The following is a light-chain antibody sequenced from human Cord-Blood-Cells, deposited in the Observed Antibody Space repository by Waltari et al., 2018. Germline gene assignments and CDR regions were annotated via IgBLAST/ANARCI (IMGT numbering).Light chain of an antibody. J-gene: IGLJ2*01. CDR1: IGSIASNY. CDR3: QSYDSSNVV. Sequence: NFMLTQPHSVSESPAETVTISCTVSIGSIASNYVQWSQQRPGSAPTTVIYEDNQRPSGVPDRFSGSIDSSSNSAAFTISGLKTEDEADYYCQSYDSSNVVFGGGTKLTVL. V-gene: IGLV6-57*02. CDR2: EDN.